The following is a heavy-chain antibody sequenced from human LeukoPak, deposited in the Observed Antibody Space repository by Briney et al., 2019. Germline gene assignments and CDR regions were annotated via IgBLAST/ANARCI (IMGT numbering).Heavy chain of an antibody. Sequence: GGSLRLSCAASGFTFTSYTMHWVRQAPGKGLEWVAVISYDGSNKYYADSVKGRFTISRDNSKNTLYLQMNSLRAEDTAVYYCARTYGSGSFWGRGTLVTVSS. V-gene: IGHV3-30*07. D-gene: IGHD3-10*01. CDR2: ISYDGSNK. J-gene: IGHJ4*02. CDR3: ARTYGSGSF. CDR1: GFTFTSYT.